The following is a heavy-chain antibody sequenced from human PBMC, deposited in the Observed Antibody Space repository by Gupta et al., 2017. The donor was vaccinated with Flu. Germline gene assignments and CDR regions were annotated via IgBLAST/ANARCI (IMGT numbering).Heavy chain of an antibody. Sequence: QVRVQESGPGLVRTSETLSLTCAVSGDSVSYSYWSWVRQSPGKGLQWIAFISPQGNIYYNPSLEGRVTISRDLSRNEVYLKVPSVTAADAAIYYCARDRYLNRQDSYFDHWGQGALVMVSS. D-gene: IGHD3-16*02. J-gene: IGHJ4*02. CDR2: ISPQGNI. V-gene: IGHV4-59*02. CDR1: GDSVSYSY. CDR3: ARDRYLNRQDSYFDH.